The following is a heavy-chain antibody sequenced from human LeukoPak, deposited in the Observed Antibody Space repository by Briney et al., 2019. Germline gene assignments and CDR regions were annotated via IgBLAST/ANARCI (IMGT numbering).Heavy chain of an antibody. CDR3: ARSGSSTRSNWFDP. CDR1: GGSFSGYY. J-gene: IGHJ5*02. CDR2: INHSGST. D-gene: IGHD2-2*01. V-gene: IGHV4-34*01. Sequence: SETLSLTCAVYGGSFSGYYWSWIRQPPGKGLEWIGEINHSGSTNYNPSLKSRVTISVDTSKNQFSLKLSSVTAADTAVYYCARSGSSTRSNWFDPWGQGTLVTVSS.